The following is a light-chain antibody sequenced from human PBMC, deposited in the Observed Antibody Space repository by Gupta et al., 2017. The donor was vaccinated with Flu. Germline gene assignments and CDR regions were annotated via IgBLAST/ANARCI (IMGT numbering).Light chain of an antibody. Sequence: QSALTQPASVSGSPAPSSSISCTDASVDFDGFDSVSWYQHHPGKAPKLMISVVSSRRSGVSDRFSGSKSATTASLTISGLQAEDEADYFCASYSTSSTLYVFGPGTTVTVL. CDR3: ASYSTSSTLYV. CDR1: SVDFDGFDS. CDR2: VVS. J-gene: IGLJ1*01. V-gene: IGLV2-14*03.